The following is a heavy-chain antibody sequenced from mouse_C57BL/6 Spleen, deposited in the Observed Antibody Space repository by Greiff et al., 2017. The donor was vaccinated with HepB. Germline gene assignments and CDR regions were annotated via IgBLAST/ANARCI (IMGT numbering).Heavy chain of an antibody. CDR1: GYTFTSYW. V-gene: IGHV1-64*01. CDR3: ASPPLYDGYPSYAMDY. Sequence: QVQLQQPGAELVKPGASVKLSCKASGYTFTSYWMHWVKQRPGQGLEWIGMIHPNSGSTNYNEKFKSKATLTVDKSSSTAYMQLSSLTSEDSAVYYCASPPLYDGYPSYAMDYWGQGTSVTVSS. D-gene: IGHD2-3*01. CDR2: IHPNSGST. J-gene: IGHJ4*01.